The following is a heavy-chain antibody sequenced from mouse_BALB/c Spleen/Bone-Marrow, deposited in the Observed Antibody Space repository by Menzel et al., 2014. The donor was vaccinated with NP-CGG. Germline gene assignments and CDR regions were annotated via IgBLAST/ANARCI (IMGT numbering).Heavy chain of an antibody. CDR1: GYSITSGYS. CDR2: IHHSGGT. CDR3: TSYGNYWYFDV. Sequence: EVQRVESGPDLVKPSQSLSLTCTVTGYSITSGYSWHWIRQFPGNKLEWMGYIHHSGGTNYNPSLRSRISITRDTSKNQFFLHLNSVTTEDTATYYCTSYGNYWYFDVWGAGTTVTVSS. D-gene: IGHD2-1*01. J-gene: IGHJ1*01. V-gene: IGHV3-1*02.